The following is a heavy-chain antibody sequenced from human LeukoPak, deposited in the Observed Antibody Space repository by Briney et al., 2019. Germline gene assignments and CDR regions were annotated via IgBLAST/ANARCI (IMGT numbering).Heavy chain of an antibody. D-gene: IGHD5-12*01. CDR1: GGSFSGSY. CDR3: ARRKLRGWLRLFDY. CDR2: INHSGST. Sequence: SESLSLASAVHGGSFSGSYCGWIRQPPGKGLEWIRAINHSGSTNYNPSLKSRVTISVDTSKNQFSLKLSSVTAADTAVYYCARRKLRGWLRLFDYWGQGTLVTVSS. J-gene: IGHJ4*02. V-gene: IGHV4-34*01.